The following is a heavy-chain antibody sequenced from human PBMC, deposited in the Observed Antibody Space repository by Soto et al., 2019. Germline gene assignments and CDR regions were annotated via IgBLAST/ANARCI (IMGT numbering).Heavy chain of an antibody. CDR1: GYTFTSYG. Sequence: QDQLVQSGAEVKKPGASVKVSCKASGYTFTSYGFSWVRQAPGQGLEWMGWISPYNGDISYAQKFQGRVSMTTDTYTGTAYMKLKSLRSDDTAVYYCARDQRVSVTAIRAFDLWGRGTLVNVSS. J-gene: IGHJ2*01. D-gene: IGHD2-21*02. V-gene: IGHV1-18*01. CDR2: ISPYNGDI. CDR3: ARDQRVSVTAIRAFDL.